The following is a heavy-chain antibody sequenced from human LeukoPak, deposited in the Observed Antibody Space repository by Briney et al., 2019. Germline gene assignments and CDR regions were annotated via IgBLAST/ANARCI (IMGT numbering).Heavy chain of an antibody. CDR3: AILGSILNWFDP. V-gene: IGHV4-34*01. D-gene: IGHD2/OR15-2a*01. CDR2: INHSGST. Sequence: SETLSLTCAVYGGSFSGYYWSWIRQPPGKGLEWIGEINHSGSTNYNPSLKSRVTISVDTSKNQLSLKLSSVTAADTAVYYCAILGSILNWFDPWGQGTLVTVSS. J-gene: IGHJ5*02. CDR1: GGSFSGYY.